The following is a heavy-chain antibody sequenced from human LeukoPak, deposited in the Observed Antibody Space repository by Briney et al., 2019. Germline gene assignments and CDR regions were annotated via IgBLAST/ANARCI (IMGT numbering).Heavy chain of an antibody. Sequence: PGGSLRLSCAASGFTFSNYAMSWVRQAPGKGLEWASGISGSGGSTDYADSVKGRFTISRDNSKNTLYLQMNSLRAEDTAVYYCAKGGSGWYRGYFQHWGQGTLVTVSS. J-gene: IGHJ1*01. CDR2: ISGSGGST. V-gene: IGHV3-23*01. CDR1: GFTFSNYA. CDR3: AKGGSGWYRGYFQH. D-gene: IGHD6-19*01.